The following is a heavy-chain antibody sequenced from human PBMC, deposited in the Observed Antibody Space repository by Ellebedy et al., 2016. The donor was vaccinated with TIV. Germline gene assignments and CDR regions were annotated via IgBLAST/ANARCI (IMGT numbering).Heavy chain of an antibody. V-gene: IGHV3-13*01. CDR2: IDNAGDT. J-gene: IGHJ6*02. D-gene: IGHD3-16*01. CDR3: TRFEIISGGGYGMDV. CDR1: GFTLSRYD. Sequence: GGSLRLXCAASGFTLSRYDMHWVRQSTRKGLEWVASIDNAGDTYYPGSVKGRFTISRENAKNSLYLQMNSLRVEDTAVYYCTRFEIISGGGYGMDVWGQGTTVTVSS.